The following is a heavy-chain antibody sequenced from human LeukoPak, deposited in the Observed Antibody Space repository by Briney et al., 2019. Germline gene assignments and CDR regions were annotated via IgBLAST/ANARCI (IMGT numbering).Heavy chain of an antibody. CDR3: AREWDIAAAAPGGGYYYGMDV. Sequence: ASVKVSCKASGYTFTSYGISWVRQAPGQGLEWMGWISAYNGNTNYAQKLQGRVTMTTDTSTSTAYMELRSLRSDDTAVYYCAREWDIAAAAPGGGYYYGMDVWGQGTTVTVSS. CDR2: ISAYNGNT. CDR1: GYTFTSYG. D-gene: IGHD6-13*01. V-gene: IGHV1-18*01. J-gene: IGHJ6*02.